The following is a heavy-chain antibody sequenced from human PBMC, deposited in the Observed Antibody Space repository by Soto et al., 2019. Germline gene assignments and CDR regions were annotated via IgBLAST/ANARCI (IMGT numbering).Heavy chain of an antibody. V-gene: IGHV4-31*03. D-gene: IGHD6-6*01. CDR2: IYYSGST. CDR1: GGSISSGGYY. CDR3: ARDGSSSDFGVDV. Sequence: PSETLSLTCTVSGGSISSGGYYWSWIRQHPGKGLEWIGYIYYSGSTYYNPSLKSRVTISVDTSKNQFSLKLSSVTAADTAVYYCARDGSSSDFGVDVWGQGTTVTVSS. J-gene: IGHJ6*02.